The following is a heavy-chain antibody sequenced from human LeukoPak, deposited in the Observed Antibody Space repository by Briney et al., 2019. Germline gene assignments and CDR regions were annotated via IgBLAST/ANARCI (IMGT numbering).Heavy chain of an antibody. J-gene: IGHJ6*03. D-gene: IGHD1-1*01. V-gene: IGHV3-23*01. CDR2: ISGSGGST. CDR3: ARDGNRDGDMDV. CDR1: GFTFSSYA. Sequence: AGGSLRLSCAASGFTFSSYAMSWVRQAPGKGLEWVSAISGSGGSTYYADSVKGRFTISRDNSKNTLYLQMNSLRAEDSAVYYCARDGNRDGDMDVWGKGTTVTVSS.